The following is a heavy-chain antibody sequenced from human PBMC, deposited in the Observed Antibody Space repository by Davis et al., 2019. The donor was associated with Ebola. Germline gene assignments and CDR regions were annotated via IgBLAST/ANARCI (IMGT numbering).Heavy chain of an antibody. V-gene: IGHV3-64D*06. CDR1: GFTFSSYA. Sequence: GESLKISCSASGFTFSSYAMHWVRQAPGKGLEYVSAISSNGGSTYYADSVKGRFTISRDNSKNTLYLQMSSLRAEDTAVYYCVKDSGQVVPAANYPFDYWGQGTLVTVSS. CDR2: ISSNGGST. CDR3: VKDSGQVVPAANYPFDY. J-gene: IGHJ4*02. D-gene: IGHD2-2*01.